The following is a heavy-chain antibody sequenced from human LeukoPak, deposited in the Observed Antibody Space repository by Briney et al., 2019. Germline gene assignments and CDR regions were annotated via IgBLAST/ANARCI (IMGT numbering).Heavy chain of an antibody. Sequence: PGGSLRLSCAASGFPFSNYEMNWIRQAPGKGLEWVSYIRGGGSAIYYADSVKGRFTVSRDNAKNSLYLQMNSLRAEDTAVYYCATWYSSGWYLGYWGQGTLVTVSS. V-gene: IGHV3-48*03. J-gene: IGHJ4*02. CDR2: IRGGGSAI. CDR1: GFPFSNYE. D-gene: IGHD6-19*01. CDR3: ATWYSSGWYLGY.